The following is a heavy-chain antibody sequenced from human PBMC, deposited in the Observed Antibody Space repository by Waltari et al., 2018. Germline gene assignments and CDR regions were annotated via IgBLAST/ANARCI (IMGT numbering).Heavy chain of an antibody. D-gene: IGHD1-26*01. J-gene: IGHJ5*02. CDR1: GYSISSGYY. Sequence: QVQLQESGPGLVKPSETLSLTCAVSGYSISSGYYWGWIRQPPEKGLEWIGSIYHCGSTYYNPALKSRVTISIDTSKNQFSLRLSSVTAADTAVYYCARAHSGSYSYVNWFDPWGQGTLVTVSS. V-gene: IGHV4-38-2*01. CDR2: IYHCGST. CDR3: ARAHSGSYSYVNWFDP.